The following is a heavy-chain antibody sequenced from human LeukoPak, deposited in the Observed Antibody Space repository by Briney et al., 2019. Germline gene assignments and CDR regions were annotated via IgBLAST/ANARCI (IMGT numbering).Heavy chain of an antibody. CDR3: AKTKQGSGYLDY. Sequence: PGGSLRLSCAASGFTFTSYAIKWVRQAPGKGLEWVSVISGAGGTTYYADSVKGRFTISRDNSKNTVYLQMDSLRAEDTDVYYCAKTKQGSGYLDYWGQGTLVTVSS. J-gene: IGHJ4*02. V-gene: IGHV3-23*01. CDR1: GFTFTSYA. D-gene: IGHD3-10*01. CDR2: ISGAGGTT.